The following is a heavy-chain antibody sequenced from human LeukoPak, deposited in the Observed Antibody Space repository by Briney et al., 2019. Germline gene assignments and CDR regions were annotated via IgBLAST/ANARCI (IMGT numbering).Heavy chain of an antibody. Sequence: TSETLSLTCTVSGGSISSYYWSWIRQPAGKGLEWIGRIYASGSTNYNPSLKSRVTISVDTSKNQFSLKLSSVTAADTAVYYCARDNATPDDYGDYGEYYYYYMDVWGKGTTVTVSS. V-gene: IGHV4-4*07. CDR3: ARDNATPDDYGDYGEYYYYYMDV. J-gene: IGHJ6*03. CDR1: GGSISSYY. D-gene: IGHD4-17*01. CDR2: IYASGST.